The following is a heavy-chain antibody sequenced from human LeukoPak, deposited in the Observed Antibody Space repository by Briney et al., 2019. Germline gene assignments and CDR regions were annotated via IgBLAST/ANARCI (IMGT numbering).Heavy chain of an antibody. CDR2: IKQDGSEK. CDR1: GFIFSNYA. D-gene: IGHD3-3*01. J-gene: IGHJ4*02. V-gene: IGHV3-7*01. Sequence: GGSLRLSCAASGFIFSNYAMSWVRQAPGKGLEWVANIKQDGSEKYYVDSVKGRFTISRDNAKNSLYLQMNSLRAEDTAVYYCARDAYDFWSGYWLDYWGQGTLVTVSS. CDR3: ARDAYDFWSGYWLDY.